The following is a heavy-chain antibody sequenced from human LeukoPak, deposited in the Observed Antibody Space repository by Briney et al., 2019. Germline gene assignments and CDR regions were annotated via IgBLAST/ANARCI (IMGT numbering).Heavy chain of an antibody. CDR3: ARAYYGSGGSLTHTDFDY. CDR2: ISAYNGNT. D-gene: IGHD3-10*01. V-gene: IGHV1-18*04. Sequence: ASVKVSCEASGYTFTNYGISWVRQAPGQGLEWMGWISAYNGNTNYAQKLQDRVTMTTDTSTSTAYMELRSLRSDDTAVYYCARAYYGSGGSLTHTDFDYWGQGTLVTVSS. J-gene: IGHJ4*02. CDR1: GYTFTNYG.